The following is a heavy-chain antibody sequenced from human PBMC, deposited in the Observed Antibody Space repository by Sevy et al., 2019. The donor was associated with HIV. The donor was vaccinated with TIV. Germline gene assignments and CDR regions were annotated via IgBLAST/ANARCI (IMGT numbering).Heavy chain of an antibody. Sequence: GGSLRLSCAASGFTFRRYAMHWVRQAPGQGLESVAVISYDGGKTYHADSVKGRFTISRDNSENTLYLQMNSLRAEDTAVYSCTGDGGGDYFDYWGLGTLVTVSS. D-gene: IGHD2-15*01. CDR2: ISYDGGKT. J-gene: IGHJ4*02. CDR3: TGDGGGDYFDY. V-gene: IGHV3-30*04. CDR1: GFTFRRYA.